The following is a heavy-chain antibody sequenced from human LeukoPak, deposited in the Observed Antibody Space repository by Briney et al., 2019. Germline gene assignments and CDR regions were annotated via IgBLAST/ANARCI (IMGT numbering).Heavy chain of an antibody. CDR1: GFTFNNYN. D-gene: IGHD2-8*02. CDR3: ARDHSGVSPLDDAFDI. V-gene: IGHV3-21*01. J-gene: IGHJ3*02. Sequence: GGSLRLSCAASGFTFNNYNMNWVRQAPGKALEWVSSITSSGTYIFYADSVKGRFTISRDNAKNSLYLQMNSLRAEDTAVYYCARDHSGVSPLDDAFDIWGQGTMVTVSS. CDR2: ITSSGTYI.